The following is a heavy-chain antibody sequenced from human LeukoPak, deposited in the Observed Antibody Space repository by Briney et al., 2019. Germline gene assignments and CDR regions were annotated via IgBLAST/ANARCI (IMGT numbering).Heavy chain of an antibody. CDR1: GVSISDVNYY. CDR3: ASSLARIGYCSSTSCRSFDY. V-gene: IGHV4-31*03. Sequence: SQTLSLTCTVSGVSISDVNYYWSWIRQHPGKGLEWIGYIYYSGTTYYNPSLKSRVTISVDTSKIQFSLRLSSVTAADTAVYYCASSLARIGYCSSTSCRSFDYWGQGTLVTVSS. D-gene: IGHD2-2*01. CDR2: IYYSGTT. J-gene: IGHJ4*02.